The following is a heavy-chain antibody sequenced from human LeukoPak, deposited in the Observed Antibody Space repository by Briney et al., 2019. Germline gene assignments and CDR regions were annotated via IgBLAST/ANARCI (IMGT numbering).Heavy chain of an antibody. D-gene: IGHD6-6*01. CDR3: AISTIAARALNAFDI. V-gene: IGHV5-51*01. CDR2: VYPGDSDT. CDR1: GYSFTNYW. J-gene: IGHJ3*02. Sequence: GESLKISCKGSGYSFTNYWIGGVRKMPGKGLEWMGIVYPGDSDTRYSPSFQGQVTISADKSITNAYLQWSSLRASDTAMYYCAISTIAARALNAFDIWGQGTMVTVSS.